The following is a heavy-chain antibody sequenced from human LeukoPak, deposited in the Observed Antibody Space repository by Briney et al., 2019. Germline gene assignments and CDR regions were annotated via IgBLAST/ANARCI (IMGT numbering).Heavy chain of an antibody. CDR3: ARLQWYYYGSGSQDVDF. V-gene: IGHV5-51*01. D-gene: IGHD3-10*01. CDR2: SYPGDSDI. J-gene: IGHJ4*02. CDR1: GYSFTSYW. Sequence: GESLKISCKGSGYSFTSYWIGWVRQMPGKGLEWVGSSYPGDSDISYSPSFQGQVTISADKSISTAYLQWSSLKASDTAMYYCARLQWYYYGSGSQDVDFWGQGTLVTVSS.